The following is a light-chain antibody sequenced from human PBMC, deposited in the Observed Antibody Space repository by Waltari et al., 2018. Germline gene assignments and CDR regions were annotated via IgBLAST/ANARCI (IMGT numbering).Light chain of an antibody. CDR1: TSNIGTNP. V-gene: IGLV1-44*01. CDR2: HTN. Sequence: QSVLTQPPSASGTPGQRVAISCSGTTSNIGTNPVTWYQQLPGTAPKLLIYHTNRRTSEVPDRFSGSKSGTSASLAISGLQSEDEAEYYCAAWDDSLNGPWVFGGGTKLTVL. CDR3: AAWDDSLNGPWV. J-gene: IGLJ3*02.